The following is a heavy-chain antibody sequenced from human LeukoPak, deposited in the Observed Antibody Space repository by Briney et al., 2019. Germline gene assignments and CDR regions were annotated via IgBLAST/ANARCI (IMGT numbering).Heavy chain of an antibody. CDR1: GFTFSSYA. V-gene: IGHV3-23*01. CDR3: AKAVSGNYIKGFDY. D-gene: IGHD1-26*01. CDR2: ISGSGGST. J-gene: IGHJ4*02. Sequence: GGSLRLSCAASGFTFSSYAMNWVRQAPGKRLEWVSAISGSGGSTYYADSVKGRFTISRDNSKNTLYLQMNSLRAEDTAVYYCAKAVSGNYIKGFDYWGQGILVTVSS.